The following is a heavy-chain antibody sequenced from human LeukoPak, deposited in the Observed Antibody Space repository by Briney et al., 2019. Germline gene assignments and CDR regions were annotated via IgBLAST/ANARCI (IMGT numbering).Heavy chain of an antibody. CDR1: GGSISSYY. CDR2: IYYSGST. D-gene: IGHD1-26*01. Sequence: PSETLSLTCTVSGGSISSYYWSGIRHPPAKGLEGSGDIYYSGSTNYNPSLKSPVTISDDTSKSQSSLKLSSVTAADTAVYYCARVGSHSDWFDPWGQGTLVTVSS. CDR3: ARVGSHSDWFDP. J-gene: IGHJ5*02. V-gene: IGHV4-59*01.